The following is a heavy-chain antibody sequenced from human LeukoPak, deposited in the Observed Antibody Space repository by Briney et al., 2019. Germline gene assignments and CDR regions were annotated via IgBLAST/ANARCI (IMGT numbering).Heavy chain of an antibody. D-gene: IGHD6-19*01. CDR3: ARGRIAVAGYYYYYCMDV. V-gene: IGHV4-4*07. CDR2: IYTSGST. Sequence: PSETLSLTCTVSGGSISSYYWSWMRQPAGKGLEWIGRIYTSGSTNYNPSLKSRVTMSVDTSKNQFSLKLSSVTAADTAVYYCARGRIAVAGYYYYYCMDVWGKGTTVTVSS. J-gene: IGHJ6*03. CDR1: GGSISSYY.